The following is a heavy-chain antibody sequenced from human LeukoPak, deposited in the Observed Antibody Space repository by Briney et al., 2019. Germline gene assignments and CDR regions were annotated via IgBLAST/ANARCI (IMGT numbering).Heavy chain of an antibody. CDR1: GGSFSGYY. CDR2: VYHSGST. Sequence: SETLSLTCAVYGGSFSGYYWSWIRQPPGKGLEWLGEVYHSGSTIYNPSLESRITISIDSSKNQFSLKLTSVTAADTAVYYCVRVAVEMATIKGLDIWGRGTMVTVSS. CDR3: VRVAVEMATIKGLDI. J-gene: IGHJ3*02. V-gene: IGHV4-34*10. D-gene: IGHD5-24*01.